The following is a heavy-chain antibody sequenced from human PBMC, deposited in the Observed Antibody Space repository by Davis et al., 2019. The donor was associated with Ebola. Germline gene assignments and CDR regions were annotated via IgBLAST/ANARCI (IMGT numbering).Heavy chain of an antibody. CDR2: IWYDGSNK. CDR1: GFTFSSYG. J-gene: IGHJ6*02. Sequence: GGSLRLSCAASGFTFSSYGMHWVRQAPGKGLEWVAVIWYDGSNKYYADSVKGRFTISRDNSKNTLYLQMNSLRAEDTALYYCAKERLMGVVVVAATQGMDVWGQGTTVTVSS. D-gene: IGHD2-15*01. V-gene: IGHV3-33*06. CDR3: AKERLMGVVVVAATQGMDV.